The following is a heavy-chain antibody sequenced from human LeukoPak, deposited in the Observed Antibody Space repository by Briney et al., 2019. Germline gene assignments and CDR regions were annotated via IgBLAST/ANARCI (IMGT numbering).Heavy chain of an antibody. V-gene: IGHV3-11*06. CDR1: GFTFSSYT. Sequence: GGSLRLSCAASGFTFSSYTMSWIRQAPGKGLEWVSYISSSSSYTNYADSVKGRFTISRDNAKNSLYLQMNSLRAEDTAVYYCARSYYYGMDVWGQGTTVTVSS. CDR2: ISSSSSYT. CDR3: ARSYYYGMDV. J-gene: IGHJ6*02.